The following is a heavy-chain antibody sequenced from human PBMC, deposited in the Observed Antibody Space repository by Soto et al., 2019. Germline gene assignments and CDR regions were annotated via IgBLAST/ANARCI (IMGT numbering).Heavy chain of an antibody. D-gene: IGHD1-1*01. Sequence: QVHLVQSGAEVKKPGASVKVSCKGSGYIFTTYGITWVRQAPGQGLEWMGRISAHNGNTNYAQKLQGRVTVTRDTSKRRAYMELRKLGSDDTAVYYWARGRYGDYWGQGALVTVSS. CDR3: ARGRYGDY. CDR2: ISAHNGNT. CDR1: GYIFTTYG. J-gene: IGHJ4*02. V-gene: IGHV1-18*01.